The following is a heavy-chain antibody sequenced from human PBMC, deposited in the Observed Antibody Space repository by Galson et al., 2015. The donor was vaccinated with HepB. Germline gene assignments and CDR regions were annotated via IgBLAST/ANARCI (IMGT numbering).Heavy chain of an antibody. D-gene: IGHD5-12*01. Sequence: SVKVSCKASGYTFTGYYMHWVRQAPGQGLEWMGWINPNSGGTNYAQKFQGWVTMTRDTSISTAYMELSRLRSDDTAVYYCARAGYGGYVGEFDYWGQGTLVTVSS. V-gene: IGHV1-2*04. CDR1: GYTFTGYY. J-gene: IGHJ4*02. CDR2: INPNSGGT. CDR3: ARAGYGGYVGEFDY.